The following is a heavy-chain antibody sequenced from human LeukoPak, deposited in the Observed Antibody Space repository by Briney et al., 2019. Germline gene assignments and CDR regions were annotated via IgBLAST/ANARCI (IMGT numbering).Heavy chain of an antibody. CDR3: ARVASGGKSNDY. CDR1: GVSVSSDY. J-gene: IGHJ4*02. CDR2: IYASGTT. V-gene: IGHV3-53*01. D-gene: IGHD2-15*01. Sequence: PGGSLRLSCAASGVSVSSDYISWVRQAPGKGLEWVSLIYASGTTYYADSVKGRFTISRDNSKNTLYLQMNSLRAEDTAVYYCARVASGGKSNDYRGQGTLVTVSS.